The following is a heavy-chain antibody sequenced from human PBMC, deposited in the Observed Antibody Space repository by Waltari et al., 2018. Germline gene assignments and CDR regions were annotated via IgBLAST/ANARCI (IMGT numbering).Heavy chain of an antibody. V-gene: IGHV3-33*08. CDR2: IWYDGSNK. D-gene: IGHD3-10*01. J-gene: IGHJ4*02. Sequence: QVQLVESGGGVVQPGRSLRLSCAASGFTFSSYGMHWVRQAPGKGLEWGAVIWYDGSNKYYADSVKGRFTISRDNSKNTLYLQMNSLRAEDTAVYYCARREGGVIYGSGSYYDYWGQGTLVTVSS. CDR1: GFTFSSYG. CDR3: ARREGGVIYGSGSYYDY.